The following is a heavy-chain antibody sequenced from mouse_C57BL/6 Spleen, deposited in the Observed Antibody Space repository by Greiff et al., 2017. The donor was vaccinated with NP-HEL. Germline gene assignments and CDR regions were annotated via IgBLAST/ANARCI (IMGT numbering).Heavy chain of an antibody. V-gene: IGHV5-6*02. CDR3: ARQGDYDEDYYSMDD. J-gene: IGHJ4*01. CDR2: ISSGGSYT. CDR1: GFTFSSYG. Sequence: EVKLVESGGDLVKPGGSLKLSCAASGFTFSSYGMSWVRQTPDKRLEWVATISSGGSYTYYPDSVKGRFTISRDNAKNTLYLQMSSLKSEDTAMYYCARQGDYDEDYYSMDDWGQGTSVTVSS. D-gene: IGHD2-4*01.